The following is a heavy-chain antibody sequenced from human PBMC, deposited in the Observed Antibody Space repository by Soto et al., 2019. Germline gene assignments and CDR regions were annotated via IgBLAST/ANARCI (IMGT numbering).Heavy chain of an antibody. Sequence: EVQLVESGGGLVQPGGSLRLSCGASGFTFSSYWMSWVRQAPGKGLAWVANIKQDGSEKDYVDPVKGRFPIARDNAKNSLSLKTNSLRAEDPAVYYSARDPWDQYYDRWSGYEYGMDVWGQGTTVTVSS. CDR3: ARDPWDQYYDRWSGYEYGMDV. CDR1: GFTFSSYW. V-gene: IGHV3-7*03. D-gene: IGHD3-3*01. J-gene: IGHJ6*02. CDR2: IKQDGSEK.